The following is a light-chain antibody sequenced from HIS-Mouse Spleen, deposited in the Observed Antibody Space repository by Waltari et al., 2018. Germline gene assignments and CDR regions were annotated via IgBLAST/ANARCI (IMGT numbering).Light chain of an antibody. CDR3: NSRDSSGNHHWV. V-gene: IGLV3-19*01. CDR2: GKN. Sequence: SSELTQHPAVSVALGQTGGVTCPGDSLRRYYASWDQQKPGQAPLLVTYGKNNRPSRIPHRFSGSSSGNTASLPITGAQAEDEADYYCNSRDSSGNHHWVFGGGTKLTVL. J-gene: IGLJ3*02. CDR1: SLRRYY.